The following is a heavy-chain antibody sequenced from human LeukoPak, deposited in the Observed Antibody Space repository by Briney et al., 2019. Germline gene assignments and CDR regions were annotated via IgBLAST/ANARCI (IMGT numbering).Heavy chain of an antibody. CDR3: ARARDIVVVVAAHFDY. Sequence: SETLSLTCAVYSGSFSGYYWSWIRQPPGKGLEWIGEINHSGSTNYNPSLKSRVTISVDTSKNQFSLKLSSVTAADTAVYYRARARDIVVVVAAHFDYWGQGTLVTVSS. J-gene: IGHJ4*02. CDR2: INHSGST. CDR1: SGSFSGYY. V-gene: IGHV4-34*01. D-gene: IGHD2-15*01.